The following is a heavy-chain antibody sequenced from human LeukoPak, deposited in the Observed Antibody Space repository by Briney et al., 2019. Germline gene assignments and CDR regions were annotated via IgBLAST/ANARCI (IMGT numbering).Heavy chain of an antibody. CDR1: GFTFSSYS. V-gene: IGHV3-21*01. CDR2: ISSSSSYI. J-gene: IGHJ3*02. Sequence: GGSLRLSCAASGFTFSSYSMNWVREAPGTGLEWVSSISSSSSYIYYADSVKGRFTISRDNAKTSLYLQMNSLRAEDTAVYYCARDLARGVIIQNDAFDIWGQGTMVTVSS. CDR3: ARDLARGVIIQNDAFDI. D-gene: IGHD3-10*01.